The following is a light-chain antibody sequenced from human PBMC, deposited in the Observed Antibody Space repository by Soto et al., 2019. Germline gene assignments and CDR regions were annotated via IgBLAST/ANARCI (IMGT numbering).Light chain of an antibody. J-gene: IGKJ5*01. Sequence: EIVVTQSPATLSLSPGERATLSCRASQSVSSYLAWYQQKPGQAPRLLXYDASNRATGIPARFSGSGSGTDFTLTINSLEPEDFAVYYCQQRSNWPSITFGQGTRLEIK. V-gene: IGKV3-11*01. CDR1: QSVSSY. CDR2: DAS. CDR3: QQRSNWPSIT.